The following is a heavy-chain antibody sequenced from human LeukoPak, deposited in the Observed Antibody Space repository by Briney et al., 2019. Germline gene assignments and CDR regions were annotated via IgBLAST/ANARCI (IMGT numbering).Heavy chain of an antibody. CDR2: ISSSGSTI. CDR3: AGDGPPSFGMAFDI. J-gene: IGHJ3*02. Sequence: GGSLRLSCAASGFTFNYYGIHWVRQAPGKGLEWVSYISSSGSTIYYADSVKGRFTISRDNAKNSLYLQMNSLRAEDTAVYYCAGDGPPSFGMAFDIWGQGTMVTVSS. D-gene: IGHD3-16*01. V-gene: IGHV3-48*04. CDR1: GFTFNYYG.